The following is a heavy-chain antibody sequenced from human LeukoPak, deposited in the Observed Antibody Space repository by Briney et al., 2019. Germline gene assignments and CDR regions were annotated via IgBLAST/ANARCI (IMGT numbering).Heavy chain of an antibody. J-gene: IGHJ4*02. V-gene: IGHV1-69*05. Sequence: GASVKVSCKASGGTFSSYAISWVRQAPGQGLEWMGGIIPIFGTANYAQKFQGRVTITTDESTSTAYMELGSLRSEDTAVYYCARPSPYCSSTSCYDYWGQGTLVTVSS. D-gene: IGHD2-2*01. CDR3: ARPSPYCSSTSCYDY. CDR1: GGTFSSYA. CDR2: IIPIFGTA.